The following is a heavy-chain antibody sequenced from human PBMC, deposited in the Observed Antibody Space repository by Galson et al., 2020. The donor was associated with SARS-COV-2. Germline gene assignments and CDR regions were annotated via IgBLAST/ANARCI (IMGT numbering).Heavy chain of an antibody. D-gene: IGHD3-3*01. CDR2: IYKSGNT. CDR1: GASISSGSYY. J-gene: IGHJ6*02. CDR3: ARGNSPCVTIFGVLTGTCGMDV. V-gene: IGHV4-61*02. Sequence: SETLSLTCTVSGASISSGSYYWSWIRQPAGQGLEWIGRIYKSGNTNYNPSIWSHVTISVDTSKNQFSLKLTSVTAADTAVYYCARGNSPCVTIFGVLTGTCGMDVWGQGTTVTVSS.